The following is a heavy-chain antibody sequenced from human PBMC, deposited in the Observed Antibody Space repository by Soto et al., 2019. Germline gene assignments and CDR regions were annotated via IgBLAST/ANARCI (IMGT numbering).Heavy chain of an antibody. D-gene: IGHD2-15*01. J-gene: IGHJ6*02. CDR1: GGSISSSNW. CDR2: IYHSGST. CDR3: ARDNCSGGSCPGPGYYYGMDV. Sequence: PSETLSLTCAVSGGSISSSNWWSWVRQPPGKGLEWIGEIYHSGSTNYNPSLKSRVTISVDKSKNQFSLKLSSVTAADTAVYYCARDNCSGGSCPGPGYYYGMDVWGQGTTVTVSS. V-gene: IGHV4-4*02.